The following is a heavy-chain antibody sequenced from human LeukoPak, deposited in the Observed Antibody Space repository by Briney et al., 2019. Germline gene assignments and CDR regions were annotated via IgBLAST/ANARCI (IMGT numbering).Heavy chain of an antibody. CDR2: IYYSGST. CDR3: ARREIGSGYNDY. V-gene: IGHV4-59*08. J-gene: IGHJ4*02. D-gene: IGHD1-14*01. CDR1: GGSISSYY. Sequence: SETLSLTCTVSGGSISSYYWSWIRQPPGKGLEWIGYIYYSGSTNYNPSLKSRVTISVDTSKNQFSLKLSSVTAADTAVYYCARREIGSGYNDYWGQGTLVTVSS.